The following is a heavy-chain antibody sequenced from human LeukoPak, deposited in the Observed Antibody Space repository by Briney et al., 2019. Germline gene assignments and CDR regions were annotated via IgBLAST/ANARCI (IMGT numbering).Heavy chain of an antibody. CDR2: ISSSSTI. D-gene: IGHD3-3*01. CDR1: GFTFSSYS. CDR3: ARDFRFLEDY. J-gene: IGHJ4*02. Sequence: GGSLRLSCAASGFTFSSYSMNWVRQAPGKGLEWVSYISSSSTIYYADSVKGRFTISRDNAKNSLYLQMNSLRAEDTAVYYCARDFRFLEDYWGQGTLVTVSS. V-gene: IGHV3-48*01.